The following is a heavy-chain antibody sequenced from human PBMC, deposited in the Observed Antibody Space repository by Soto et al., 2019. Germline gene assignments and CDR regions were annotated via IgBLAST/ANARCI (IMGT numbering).Heavy chain of an antibody. Sequence: ASVKVSCKASGDTLTVYYIHWVRQAPGQGLEWMGWINPNSGATNYAQKFQGRVTMTRDTSISTAYMDLSRLRSDDTAVDYCAGGVLSGTYYNWFDPWGQGTPVTVSS. CDR3: AGGVLSGTYYNWFDP. D-gene: IGHD1-26*01. J-gene: IGHJ5*02. V-gene: IGHV1-2*02. CDR2: INPNSGAT. CDR1: GDTLTVYY.